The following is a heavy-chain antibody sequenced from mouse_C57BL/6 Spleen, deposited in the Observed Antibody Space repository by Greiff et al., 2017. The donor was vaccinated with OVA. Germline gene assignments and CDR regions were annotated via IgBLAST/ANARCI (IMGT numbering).Heavy chain of an antibody. CDR1: GFTFSSYG. V-gene: IGHV5-6*01. Sequence: EVNVVESGGDLVKPGGSLALSCAASGFTFSSYGMSWVRQTPDKRLEWVATISSGGSYTSSPDSVKGRFTISRDNAKNTLYLQMSSLKSEDTAMYYCARQNSNYVGFAYWGQGTLVTVSA. D-gene: IGHD2-5*01. J-gene: IGHJ3*01. CDR2: ISSGGSYT. CDR3: ARQNSNYVGFAY.